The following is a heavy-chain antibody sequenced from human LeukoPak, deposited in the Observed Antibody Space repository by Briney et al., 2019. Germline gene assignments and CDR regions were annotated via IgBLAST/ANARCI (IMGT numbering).Heavy chain of an antibody. CDR1: GFTFSSYA. V-gene: IGHV3-23*01. CDR3: AKGPGDYVWGSYRPPIYFDY. CDR2: ISGSGGST. J-gene: IGHJ4*02. Sequence: GGSLRLSCAASGFTFSSYAMSWVRQAPGKGLEWVSAISGSGGSTYYADSVKGRFTISRDNSKNTLYLRMNSLRAEDTAVYYCAKGPGDYVWGSYRPPIYFDYWGQGTLVTVSS. D-gene: IGHD3-16*02.